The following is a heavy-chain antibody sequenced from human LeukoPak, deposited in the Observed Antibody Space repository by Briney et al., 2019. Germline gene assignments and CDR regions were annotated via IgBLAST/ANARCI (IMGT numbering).Heavy chain of an antibody. J-gene: IGHJ5*02. CDR2: ISAYNGNT. CDR3: ARDLGDDYGDYVFDP. D-gene: IGHD4-17*01. CDR1: GYTFTSYG. Sequence: ASVKVSCKASGYTFTSYGISWVRQAPGQGLEWMGWISAYNGNTNYAQKLQGRVTMTTDTSTSTAYMELRSLRSDDTAVYYCARDLGDDYGDYVFDPWGQGTLVTVSS. V-gene: IGHV1-18*01.